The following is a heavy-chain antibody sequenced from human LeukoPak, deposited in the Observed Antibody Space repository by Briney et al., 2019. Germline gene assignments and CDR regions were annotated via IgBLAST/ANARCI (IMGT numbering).Heavy chain of an antibody. J-gene: IGHJ6*03. CDR2: ISSSSSYI. CDR1: GFIFSSYS. D-gene: IGHD1-26*01. V-gene: IGHV3-21*01. Sequence: GGSLRLSCAASGFIFSSYSMNWVRQAPGKGLEWVSSISSSSSYIYYADSVKGRFTISRDNAKNSLYLQMDSLGPEDTAVYYCARDPYSGNYGNDYYYYMDVWGKGTTVTISS. CDR3: ARDPYSGNYGNDYYYYMDV.